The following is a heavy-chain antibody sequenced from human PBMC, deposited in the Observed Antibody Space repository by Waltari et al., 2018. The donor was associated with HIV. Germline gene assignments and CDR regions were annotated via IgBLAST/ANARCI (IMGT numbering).Heavy chain of an antibody. D-gene: IGHD3-3*02. CDR1: GGSISRGSFS. CDR2: SYSSGSV. V-gene: IGHV4-61*02. CDR3: ARLSGSKGFDY. Sequence: QVQLQESGPGLLKPSQTLSLTCTVSGGSISRGSFSWSGIRQSAGKTLEWIGRSYSSGSVNYNSSVESRVTISRDTSKNQFSLLLTSVTAADSAIYYCARLSGSKGFDYWGQGTLVTVSS. J-gene: IGHJ4*01.